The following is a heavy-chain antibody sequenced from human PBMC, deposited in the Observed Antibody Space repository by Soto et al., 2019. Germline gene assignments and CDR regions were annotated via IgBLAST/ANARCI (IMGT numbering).Heavy chain of an antibody. J-gene: IGHJ4*02. D-gene: IGHD5-18*01. CDR1: GFTFSSYG. V-gene: IGHV3-30*18. CDR3: AKDNRALIQLWLPHGDY. Sequence: PGGSLRLSCAASGFTFSSYGMHWVRQAPGKGLEWVAVISYDGSNKYYADSVKGRFTISRDNSKNTLYLQMNSLRAEDTAVYYCAKDNRALIQLWLPHGDYWGQGTLVTVSS. CDR2: ISYDGSNK.